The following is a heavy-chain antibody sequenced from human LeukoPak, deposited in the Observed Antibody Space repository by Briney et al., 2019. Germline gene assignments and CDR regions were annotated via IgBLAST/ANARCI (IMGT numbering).Heavy chain of an antibody. CDR3: AKDNGITMIVVVSGYYYGMDV. V-gene: IGHV3-48*01. J-gene: IGHJ6*02. D-gene: IGHD3-22*01. CDR2: ISSGSSTI. CDR1: GFSFSTYS. Sequence: GGSLRLSCAASGFSFSTYSMNWVRQAPGKGLEWISYISSGSSTIFYADSVKGRFTISRDNSKNTLYLQMNSLRAEDTAVYYCAKDNGITMIVVVSGYYYGMDVWGQGTTVTVSS.